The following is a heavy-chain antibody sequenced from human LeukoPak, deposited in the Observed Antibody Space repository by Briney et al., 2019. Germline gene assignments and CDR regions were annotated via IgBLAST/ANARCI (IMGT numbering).Heavy chain of an antibody. J-gene: IGHJ3*02. CDR1: GYSISSGYY. CDR2: IYHSGST. D-gene: IGHD2-2*01. V-gene: IGHV4-38-2*02. CDR3: ARDMIVVVPAAMLFTFDI. Sequence: PSETLSLTCTVSGYSISSGYYWGWIRQPPGKGLEWIGSIYHSGSTYYNPSLKSRVTISVDTSKNQFSLKLSSVTAADTAVYYCARDMIVVVPAAMLFTFDIWGQGTMVTVSS.